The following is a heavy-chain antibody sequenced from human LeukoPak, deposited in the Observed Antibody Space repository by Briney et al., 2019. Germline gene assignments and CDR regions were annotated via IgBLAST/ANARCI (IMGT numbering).Heavy chain of an antibody. V-gene: IGHV3-48*03. CDR1: GLTFSNYE. Sequence: PGGSLRLSCTPSGLTFSNYEMNWVRQAPGEGLEWVSYISSSGNTIYYADSVKGRFTISRDNAKSSLYLQMNNLRAEDTAVYYCARGASRGVGSSNSYLAYWGQGTLVTVSS. D-gene: IGHD2-2*01. CDR2: ISSSGNTI. CDR3: ARGASRGVGSSNSYLAY. J-gene: IGHJ4*02.